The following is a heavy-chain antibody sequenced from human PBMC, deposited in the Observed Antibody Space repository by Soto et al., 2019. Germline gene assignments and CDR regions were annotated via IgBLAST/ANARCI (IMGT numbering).Heavy chain of an antibody. CDR1: GVSTSSGNW. CDR2: IFRDGMT. V-gene: IGHV4-4*02. CDR3: VRLVYDRRLNYLYFDY. Sequence: QVQLQESGPGLVKPSGTVSLTCDVSGVSTSSGNWWSWVRQPPGKGLEWIGEIFRDGMTTYYPSLRGRATISVDTSKNRFSLRVTSANAAGTAIYYCVRLVYDRRLNYLYFDYWGRGALVTVSS. D-gene: IGHD3-22*01. J-gene: IGHJ4*02.